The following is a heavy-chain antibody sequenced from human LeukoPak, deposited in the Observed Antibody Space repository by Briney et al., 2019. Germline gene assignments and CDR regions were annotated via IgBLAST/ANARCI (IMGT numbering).Heavy chain of an antibody. Sequence: ASVKVSCKVSGYTLSELSIHWVRQAPGKGLEWVGGLDPNDGETIYAQKFQGRVIMTEDTSTDTAYMELSSLRYEDTAVFYCAASFLRFSPDLDYWGQGTLVTVSS. CDR3: AASFLRFSPDLDY. D-gene: IGHD3-3*01. J-gene: IGHJ4*02. CDR2: LDPNDGET. V-gene: IGHV1-24*01. CDR1: GYTLSELS.